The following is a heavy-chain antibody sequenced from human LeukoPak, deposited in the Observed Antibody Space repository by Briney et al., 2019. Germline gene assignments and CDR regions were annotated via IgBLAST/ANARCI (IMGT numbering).Heavy chain of an antibody. Sequence: GGSLRLSCAASGFTFSSHAMSWVRQAPGKGLEWVSAISGSDGRTYYADSVKGHFTISRDNSKNTLYLQMNSLRAEDTAVYYCAKGSSSGWPHEFDYWGQGTLVTVSS. CDR1: GFTFSSHA. CDR3: AKGSSSGWPHEFDY. D-gene: IGHD6-19*01. J-gene: IGHJ4*02. CDR2: ISGSDGRT. V-gene: IGHV3-23*01.